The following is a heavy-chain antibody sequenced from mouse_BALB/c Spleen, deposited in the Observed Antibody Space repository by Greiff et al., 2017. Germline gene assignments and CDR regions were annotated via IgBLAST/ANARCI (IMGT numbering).Heavy chain of an antibody. Sequence: VQLQESGAELVRPGTSVKVSCKASGYAFTNYLIEWVKQRPGQGLEWIGVINPGSGGTNYNEKFKGKATLTADKSSSTAYMQLSSLTSDDSAVYFCAREGTGTGYFDVWGAGTTVTVSS. V-gene: IGHV1-54*03. CDR1: GYAFTNYL. CDR3: AREGTGTGYFDV. J-gene: IGHJ1*01. D-gene: IGHD4-1*01. CDR2: INPGSGGT.